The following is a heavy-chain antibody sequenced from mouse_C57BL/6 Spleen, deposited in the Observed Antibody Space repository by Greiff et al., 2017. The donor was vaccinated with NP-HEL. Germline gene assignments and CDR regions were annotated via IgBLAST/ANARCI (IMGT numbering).Heavy chain of an antibody. CDR3: ASPRAYWYFDV. CDR1: GYTFTSYW. J-gene: IGHJ1*03. CDR2: IHPNSGST. Sequence: QVQLKQPGAELVKPGASVKLSCKASGYTFTSYWMHWVKQRPGQGLEWIGMIHPNSGSTNYNEKFKSKATLTVDKSSSTAYMQLSSLTSEDSAVYYCASPRAYWYFDVWGTGTTVTVSS. D-gene: IGHD3-3*01. V-gene: IGHV1-64*01.